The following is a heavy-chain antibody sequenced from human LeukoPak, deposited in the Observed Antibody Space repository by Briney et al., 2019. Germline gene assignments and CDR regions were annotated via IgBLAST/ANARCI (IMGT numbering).Heavy chain of an antibody. V-gene: IGHV1-18*01. Sequence: ASVKVSCKASGYTFGSYGTTWVRQAPGQGLEWMGWISVYNGNINYAQKLQGRVTMTTDKSTSTAYMELRSLRSDDTAVYYCARTNYDFWSGYYDHWFDPWGQGTLVTVSS. D-gene: IGHD3-3*01. CDR2: ISVYNGNI. CDR3: ARTNYDFWSGYYDHWFDP. J-gene: IGHJ5*02. CDR1: GYTFGSYG.